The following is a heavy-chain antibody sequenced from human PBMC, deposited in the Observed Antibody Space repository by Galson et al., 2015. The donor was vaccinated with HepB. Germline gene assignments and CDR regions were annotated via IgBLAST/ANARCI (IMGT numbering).Heavy chain of an antibody. V-gene: IGHV3-30*04. D-gene: IGHD5-24*01. CDR1: GFTFSSYA. CDR3: ASLSRRGFSYYYYGMDV. CDR2: ISYDGSNK. J-gene: IGHJ6*02. Sequence: SLRLSCAASGFTFSSYAMHWVRQAPGKGLEWVAVISYDGSNKYYADSVKGRFTISRDNSKNTLYLQMNSLRAEDTAVYYCASLSRRGFSYYYYGMDVWGQGTTVTVSS.